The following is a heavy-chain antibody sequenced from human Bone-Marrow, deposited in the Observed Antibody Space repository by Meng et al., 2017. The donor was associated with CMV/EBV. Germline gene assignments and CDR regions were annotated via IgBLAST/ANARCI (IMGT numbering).Heavy chain of an antibody. CDR2: ISGSGGST. J-gene: IGHJ6*01. CDR3: AKGRGAVAGLGGMDV. V-gene: IGHV3-23*01. D-gene: IGHD6-19*01. CDR1: GFTFSSYA. Sequence: GESLKISCAASGFTFSSYAMSWVRQAPGKGLEWVSAISGSGGSTYYADSVKGRFTISRDNSKNTLYLQMNSLRAEDTAVYYCAKGRGAVAGLGGMDVWGQGTTVTVYS.